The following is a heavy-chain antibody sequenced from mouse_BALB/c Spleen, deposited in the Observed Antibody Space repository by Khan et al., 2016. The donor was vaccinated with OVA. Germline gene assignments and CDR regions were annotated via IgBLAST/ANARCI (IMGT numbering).Heavy chain of an antibody. CDR1: GYSITSEYA. V-gene: IGHV3-2*02. CDR2: INYSGNT. D-gene: IGHD2-4*01. J-gene: IGHJ3*01. CDR3: ARRDYYDYDPFPY. Sequence: EVQLQESGPGLVKPSQPLTLTCTVTGYSITSEYAWNWIRQFPGNKLEWMGYINYSGNTRFNPSLKSRTSITRDTSKNQFFLQLNSVTTEDTATYYCARRDYYDYDPFPYWGQGTLVTVSA.